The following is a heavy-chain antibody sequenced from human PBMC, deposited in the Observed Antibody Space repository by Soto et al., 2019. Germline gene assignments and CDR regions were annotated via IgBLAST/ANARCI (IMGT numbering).Heavy chain of an antibody. V-gene: IGHV1-69*12. CDR1: GGTFSNYA. Sequence: QVQLVQSGAEVKKPGSSVKVSCKASGGTFSNYAITWVRQAPGQGLEWMGGIIPIFGTANYAQKFQGRVTLPADESTSTASIELSSLRSEFTAVYYCATTTTSVPLDYYGMDVWGQGTTVTDS. J-gene: IGHJ6*02. CDR2: IIPIFGTA. D-gene: IGHD5-12*01. CDR3: ATTTTSVPLDYYGMDV.